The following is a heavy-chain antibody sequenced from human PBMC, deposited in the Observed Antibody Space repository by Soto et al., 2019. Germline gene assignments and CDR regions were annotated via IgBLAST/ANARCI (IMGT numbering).Heavy chain of an antibody. V-gene: IGHV3-21*01. CDR3: ARPLRSGSYSFDY. J-gene: IGHJ4*02. Sequence: EVQLVESGGGLVKPGGSLRLSCAASGFTFSSYSMNWVRQAPGKGLEWVSSISSSSSYIYYADSVKGRFTISRDNAKNSLYLQMNSLRAEDTAVYYCARPLRSGSYSFDYWGQGTLVTVSS. CDR1: GFTFSSYS. CDR2: ISSSSSYI. D-gene: IGHD1-26*01.